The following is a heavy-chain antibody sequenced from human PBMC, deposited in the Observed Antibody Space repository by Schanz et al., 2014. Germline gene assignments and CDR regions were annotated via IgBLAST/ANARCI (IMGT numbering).Heavy chain of an antibody. V-gene: IGHV3-30*04. J-gene: IGHJ6*03. CDR1: GFSFSDHA. CDR3: AKGPYYYYYMDV. CDR2: VPFDGSQK. Sequence: VQLLESGGGLVKPGGSLRLSCAASGFSFSDHAMDWVRQAAGKGLEWVAFVPFDGSQKFYADSVKGRFTISRDNSKNTVYLQMNSLRADDTAVYYCAKGPYYYYYMDVWGNGTTVTVSS.